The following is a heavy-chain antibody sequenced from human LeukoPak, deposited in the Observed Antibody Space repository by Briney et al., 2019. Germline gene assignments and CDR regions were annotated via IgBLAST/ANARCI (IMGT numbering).Heavy chain of an antibody. CDR1: GFPFNSYW. Sequence: GGSLRLSGTASGFPFNSYWITWVRKTPGKGLEWGANIKQDGSTQYYVDSVKGRFTISRDNAMNSLYLQMNSLRVEDTAIYYCARSVPYGTTWYGRSDCWGQGTLVTVSS. V-gene: IGHV3-7*03. CDR2: IKQDGSTQ. D-gene: IGHD6-13*01. CDR3: ARSVPYGTTWYGRSDC. J-gene: IGHJ4*02.